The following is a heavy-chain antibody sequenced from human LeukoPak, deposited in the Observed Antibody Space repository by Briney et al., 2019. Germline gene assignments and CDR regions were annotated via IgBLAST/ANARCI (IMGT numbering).Heavy chain of an antibody. J-gene: IGHJ4*02. CDR2: LSGSGNTV. D-gene: IGHD6-25*01. CDR1: GFTLSSYA. V-gene: IGHV3-23*01. Sequence: GGSLRLSCVASGFTLSSYAMHWVRQAPGKGLEWVSALSGSGNTVYYANSVKGRFAISRDNSKNSLSLQMNSLRGEDTALYYCAKFYAPSGGNSGWPWVIDNWGQGTLVTVSP. CDR3: AKFYAPSGGNSGWPWVIDN.